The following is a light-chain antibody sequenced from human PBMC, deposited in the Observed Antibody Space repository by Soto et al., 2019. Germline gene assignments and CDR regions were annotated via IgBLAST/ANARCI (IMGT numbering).Light chain of an antibody. CDR3: QQYHHWPVT. V-gene: IGKV3-15*01. CDR1: QSVTSN. CDR2: GAS. Sequence: EILMTQSPAILSVSPGERVTLSCRASQSVTSNLAWYQHTPGQSPRLLISGASPGATGLPSRFSGSGSGTDFTLTINSLQSEDAAVYYCQQYHHWPVTFGGGTKVEIK. J-gene: IGKJ4*01.